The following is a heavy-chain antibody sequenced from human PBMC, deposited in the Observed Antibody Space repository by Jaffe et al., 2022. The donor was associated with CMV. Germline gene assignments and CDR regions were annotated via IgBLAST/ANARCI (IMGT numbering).Heavy chain of an antibody. CDR2: IRSKAYGGTT. Sequence: EVQLVESGGGLVQPGRSLRLSCTASGFTFGDYAMSWVRQAPGKGLEWVGFIRSKAYGGTTEYAASVKGRFTISRDDSKSIAYLQMNSLKTEDTAVYYCTRVLDYGDALGFDYWGQGTLVTVSS. CDR3: TRVLDYGDALGFDY. V-gene: IGHV3-49*04. D-gene: IGHD4-17*01. J-gene: IGHJ4*02. CDR1: GFTFGDYA.